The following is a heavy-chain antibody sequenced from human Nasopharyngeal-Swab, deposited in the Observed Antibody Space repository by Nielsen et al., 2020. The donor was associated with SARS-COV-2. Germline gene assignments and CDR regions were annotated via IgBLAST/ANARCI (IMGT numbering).Heavy chain of an antibody. Sequence: ASVKVSCKTSGYTFSDYFLHWVREAPGQGLEWMGRLNHNTGVANYAQKCQGRVTMTRDTSLSTGYMELSSLRSDDTAVYYCARKKQLVRPFDYWGQGTLVTVSS. V-gene: IGHV1-2*06. CDR1: GYTFSDYF. J-gene: IGHJ4*02. D-gene: IGHD6-13*01. CDR3: ARKKQLVRPFDY. CDR2: LNHNTGVA.